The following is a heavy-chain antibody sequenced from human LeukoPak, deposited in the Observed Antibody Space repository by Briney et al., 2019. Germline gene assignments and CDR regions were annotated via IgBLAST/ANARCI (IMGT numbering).Heavy chain of an antibody. CDR3: ARVARYDSSGYYPDY. D-gene: IGHD3-22*01. V-gene: IGHV3-64*01. Sequence: PGGSLRLSCAASGFTFSSYAMHWVRQAPGKGLEYVSAISSNGGSAYYANSVKGRFTISRDNSKNTLYLQMGSLRAEDMAVYYCARVARYDSSGYYPDYWGQGTLVTVSS. CDR2: ISSNGGSA. J-gene: IGHJ4*02. CDR1: GFTFSSYA.